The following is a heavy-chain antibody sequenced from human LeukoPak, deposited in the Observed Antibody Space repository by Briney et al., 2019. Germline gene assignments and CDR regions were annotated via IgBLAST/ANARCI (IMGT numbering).Heavy chain of an antibody. CDR2: IKTDASEK. CDR1: GFIFSNCW. Sequence: GGSLRLSCETSGFIFSNCWMTWVRQAPGKGLEWVANIKTDASEKYYADSVKGRFTISRDNSKNTLYLQMNSLRAEDTAVYYCANYDVLTGYSPYYFDCWGQGTLVTVSS. V-gene: IGHV3-7*03. J-gene: IGHJ4*02. D-gene: IGHD3-9*01. CDR3: ANYDVLTGYSPYYFDC.